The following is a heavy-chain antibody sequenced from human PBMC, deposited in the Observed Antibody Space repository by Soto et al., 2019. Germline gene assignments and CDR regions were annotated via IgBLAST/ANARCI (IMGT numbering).Heavy chain of an antibody. CDR3: ARENSGNYPVDY. V-gene: IGHV3-30-3*01. J-gene: IGHJ4*02. CDR1: GFTFSSYT. Sequence: QVQLVESGGGVVQPGRSLRLSCAASGFTFSSYTMHWVRQAPGKGLEWVALTSNDGNNKYYADYVKGRFTISRDNSKNTLYMQMNSLRAEDTAVYFCARENSGNYPVDYGGQGTLVTVSS. D-gene: IGHD1-26*01. CDR2: TSNDGNNK.